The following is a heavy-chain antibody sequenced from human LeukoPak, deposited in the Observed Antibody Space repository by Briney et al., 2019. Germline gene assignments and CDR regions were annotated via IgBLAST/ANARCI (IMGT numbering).Heavy chain of an antibody. CDR2: IYYSGST. V-gene: IGHV4-39*07. CDR3: ARDKDYYDSSGYFYY. Sequence: SETLSLTCTVSGGSISSISYYWGWIRQPPGKGLEWIWSIYYSGSTYYNPSLKRRGTISVDTSKNQFSLKLSSVTAADTAVYYCARDKDYYDSSGYFYYWGQGTIVTVSS. CDR1: GGSISSISYY. D-gene: IGHD3-22*01. J-gene: IGHJ4*02.